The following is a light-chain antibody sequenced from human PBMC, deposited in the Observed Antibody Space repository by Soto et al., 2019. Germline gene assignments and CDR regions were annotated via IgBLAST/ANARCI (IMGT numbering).Light chain of an antibody. CDR3: QHYNDWPPWT. CDR2: AAS. Sequence: EIVMTQSPATLSVSPGERATLSCRARQSVSNNVAWYQQKPGQAPRVVIYAASLRATGIPARFSGRGSGTAFTLTISRLQSEDFALYYCQHYNDWPPWTFGQGTKVEIK. CDR1: QSVSNN. J-gene: IGKJ1*01. V-gene: IGKV3-15*01.